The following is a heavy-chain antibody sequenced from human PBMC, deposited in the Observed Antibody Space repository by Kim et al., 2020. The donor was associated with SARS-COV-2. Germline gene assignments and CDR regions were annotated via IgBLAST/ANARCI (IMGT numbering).Heavy chain of an antibody. CDR2: IKSKTDGGTT. Sequence: GGSLRLSCAASGFTFSNAWMSWVRQAPGKGLEWVGRIKSKTDGGTTDYAAPVKGRFTISRDDSKNTLYLQMNSLKTEDTAVYYCTTVAAGSLYYFDYWGQGTLVTVSS. V-gene: IGHV3-15*01. J-gene: IGHJ4*02. D-gene: IGHD6-13*01. CDR3: TTVAAGSLYYFDY. CDR1: GFTFSNAW.